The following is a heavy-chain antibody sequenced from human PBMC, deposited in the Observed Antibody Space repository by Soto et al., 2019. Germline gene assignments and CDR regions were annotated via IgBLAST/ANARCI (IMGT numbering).Heavy chain of an antibody. CDR3: ARPTFEGFYYYDSSFDY. CDR2: ISAYNGNT. CDR1: GYTFTSYG. J-gene: IGHJ4*02. V-gene: IGHV1-18*04. Sequence: ASVKVSCKASGYTFTSYGISWVRQAPGQGLEWMGWISAYNGNTNYAQKLQGGVTMTTDTSTSTAYMELRSLGSDDTAVYYCARPTFEGFYYYDSSFDYWGQGTLVTVSS. D-gene: IGHD3-22*01.